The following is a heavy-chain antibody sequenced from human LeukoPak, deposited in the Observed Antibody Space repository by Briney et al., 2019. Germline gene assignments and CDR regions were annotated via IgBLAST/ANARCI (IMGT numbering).Heavy chain of an antibody. CDR1: GYSISSGYY. CDR2: IYHSGST. J-gene: IGHJ4*02. Sequence: PSETLSLTCTVSGYSISSGYYWGWIRQPPGKGLEWIGSIYHSGSTYYNPSLKSRVTISVDTSKNQFSLKLSSVTAADTAVYYCARADYVWGSYVTFDYWGQGTLVTVSS. V-gene: IGHV4-38-2*02. D-gene: IGHD3-16*01. CDR3: ARADYVWGSYVTFDY.